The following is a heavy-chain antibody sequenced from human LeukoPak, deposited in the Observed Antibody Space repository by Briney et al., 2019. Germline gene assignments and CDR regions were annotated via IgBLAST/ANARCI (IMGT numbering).Heavy chain of an antibody. Sequence: SETLSLTCAVYGGSFSGYYWSWIRQPPGKGLEWIGYIYYSGSTNYNPSLKSRVAISVDTSKNQFSLKLSSVTAADTAVYYCARSPRRDGYGFDYWGQGTLVTVSS. J-gene: IGHJ4*02. CDR1: GGSFSGYY. CDR3: ARSPRRDGYGFDY. CDR2: IYYSGST. D-gene: IGHD5-24*01. V-gene: IGHV4-59*01.